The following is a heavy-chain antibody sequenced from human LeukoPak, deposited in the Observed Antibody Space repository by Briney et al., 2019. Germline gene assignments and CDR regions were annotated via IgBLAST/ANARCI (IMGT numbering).Heavy chain of an antibody. D-gene: IGHD4-17*01. CDR1: GFTLSSYS. V-gene: IGHV3-21*01. CDR3: SRGHRTTVRGWFDP. Sequence: GGSLRLSCAASGFTLSSYSMNWVRQAPGKGLEWVSSISSSSSYIYYADSVKGRFTISRDDAKNSLYLQMNSLRAEDTAVYYCSRGHRTTVRGWFDPWGQGTLVTVSS. J-gene: IGHJ5*02. CDR2: ISSSSSYI.